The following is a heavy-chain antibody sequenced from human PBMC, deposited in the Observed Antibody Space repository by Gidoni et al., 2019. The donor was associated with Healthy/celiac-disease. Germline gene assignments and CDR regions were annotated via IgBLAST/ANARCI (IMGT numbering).Heavy chain of an antibody. Sequence: EVQLVESGGGLVKPGRSLRLSCTASGFTFGDYAMSWFRQAPGKGLEWVGFIRSKAYGGTTEYAASVKGRFTISRDDSKSIAYLQMNSLKTEDTAVYYCTRPPYDFWSGYYYYMDVWGKGTTVTVSS. CDR1: GFTFGDYA. CDR3: TRPPYDFWSGYYYYMDV. J-gene: IGHJ6*03. CDR2: IRSKAYGGTT. V-gene: IGHV3-49*05. D-gene: IGHD3-3*01.